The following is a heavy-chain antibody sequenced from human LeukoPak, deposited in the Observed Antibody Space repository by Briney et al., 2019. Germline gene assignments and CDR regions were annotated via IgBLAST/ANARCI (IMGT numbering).Heavy chain of an antibody. CDR2: IWYDGSNK. D-gene: IGHD1-26*01. CDR3: ARESGSELLSYYYMDV. Sequence: GGSLRLSCAASGFTFSSYGMHWVRQAPGKGLEWVAVIWYDGSNKYYADSVKGRFTISRDNSKNTLYLQMNSLRAEDTAVYYCARESGSELLSYYYMDVWGKGTTVTVSS. CDR1: GFTFSSYG. V-gene: IGHV3-33*01. J-gene: IGHJ6*03.